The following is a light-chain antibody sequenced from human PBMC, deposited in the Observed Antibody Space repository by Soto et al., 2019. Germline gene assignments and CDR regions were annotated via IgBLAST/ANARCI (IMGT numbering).Light chain of an antibody. V-gene: IGKV3-11*01. Sequence: EIVLTQSPVTLSLSPGERATLSCRASHSVSSDLLWYQQKPGQSPRLLISDASNRATGIPARFSGSGSGTDFILTISSLEPADFAVYSCQQRNRWPLTFGGGTRVEIK. CDR3: QQRNRWPLT. CDR1: HSVSSD. CDR2: DAS. J-gene: IGKJ4*01.